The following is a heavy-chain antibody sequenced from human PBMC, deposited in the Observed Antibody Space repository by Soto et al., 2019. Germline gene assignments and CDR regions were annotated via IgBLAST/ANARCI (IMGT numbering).Heavy chain of an antibody. Sequence: EVQLMESGGGFVQPGGSLRLSCAASGFTVSSKYMTWVRQAPGKGLEWVSIIYSGGSTYYGDSVKGRFTISRHNSKNTLYLQMSSLRAEDTAVYYCARGGSGWKGALDIWGQGTMVTVSS. CDR2: IYSGGST. CDR1: GFTVSSKY. D-gene: IGHD6-19*01. V-gene: IGHV3-53*04. CDR3: ARGGSGWKGALDI. J-gene: IGHJ3*02.